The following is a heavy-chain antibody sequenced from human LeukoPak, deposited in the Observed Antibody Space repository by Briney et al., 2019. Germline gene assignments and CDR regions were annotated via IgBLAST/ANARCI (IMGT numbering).Heavy chain of an antibody. Sequence: GGSLRLSCAASGFTFSDYYMSWIRQAPGKGLEWVSYISSSGSTIYYADSVKGRFTISRDNAKNSLYLQMNSLRAEDTAVYYCARVSRRYYYDSSGYYQGPADAFDIWGQGTMVTVSS. CDR1: GFTFSDYY. J-gene: IGHJ3*02. CDR3: ARVSRRYYYDSSGYYQGPADAFDI. D-gene: IGHD3-22*01. V-gene: IGHV3-11*04. CDR2: ISSSGSTI.